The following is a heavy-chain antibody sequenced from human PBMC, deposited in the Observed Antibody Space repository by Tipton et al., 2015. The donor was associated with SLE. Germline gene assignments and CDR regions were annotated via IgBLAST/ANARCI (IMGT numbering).Heavy chain of an antibody. V-gene: IGHV4-34*01. CDR2: INHSGST. Sequence: LRLSCAVYGGSFSGYYWSWIRQPPGKGLEWIGEINHSGSTNYNPSLKSRVTISVDTSKNQFSLKLSSVTAADTAVYYCAVRDFWSPKGAFDIWGQGPMVTVSS. J-gene: IGHJ3*02. CDR3: AVRDFWSPKGAFDI. CDR1: GGSFSGYY. D-gene: IGHD3-3*01.